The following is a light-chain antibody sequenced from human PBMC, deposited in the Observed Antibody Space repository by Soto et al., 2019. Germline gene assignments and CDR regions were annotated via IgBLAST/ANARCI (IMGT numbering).Light chain of an antibody. V-gene: IGLV2-14*01. CDR1: SSDVGGYNY. Sequence: LTQPASVSGSPGQSITISCTGTSSDVGGYNYVSWYQHHPGKAPKLMIYEVSSRPSGVSNRFSGSKSANTASLTISGLQAEDEADYFCSSHTSRATYVFGTGTKVTVL. CDR3: SSHTSRATYV. CDR2: EVS. J-gene: IGLJ1*01.